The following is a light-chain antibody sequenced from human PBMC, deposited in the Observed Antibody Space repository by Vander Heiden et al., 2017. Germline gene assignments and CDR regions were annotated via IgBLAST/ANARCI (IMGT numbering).Light chain of an antibody. V-gene: IGKV3-20*01. CDR3: QQYLSSVWT. CDR2: GAS. J-gene: IGKJ1*01. Sequence: LTQSPGSLFLSPGDTATLSCRASQTISSTYLAWYHHRPGQGPRLLIYGASNRATGIPDRFSGSGTGRDFTLTISGLEPEDSGVYYCQQYLSSVWTFGRGTKV. CDR1: QTISSTY.